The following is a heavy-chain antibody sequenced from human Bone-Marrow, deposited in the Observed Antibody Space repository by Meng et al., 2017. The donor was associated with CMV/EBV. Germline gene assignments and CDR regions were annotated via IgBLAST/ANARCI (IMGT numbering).Heavy chain of an antibody. J-gene: IGHJ4*02. V-gene: IGHV4-59*01. CDR2: IYYSGTA. D-gene: IGHD3-3*01. Sequence: SETLSLTCTVSGGSINNYFWTWIRQPPGRGLEWIGYIYYSGTANYNPSLKSRVTMSVDTSRNQFSLKVNSVTAADTAVYYCARGQNTILGPVIMPDYWGQGTLVTVSS. CDR3: ARGQNTILGPVIMPDY. CDR1: GGSINNYF.